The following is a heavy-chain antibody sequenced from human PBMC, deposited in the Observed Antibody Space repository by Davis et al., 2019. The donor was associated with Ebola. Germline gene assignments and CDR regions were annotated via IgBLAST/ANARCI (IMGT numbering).Heavy chain of an antibody. D-gene: IGHD3-22*01. Sequence: GGSLRLSCEASGFFFSGHVMHWVRQAPGKGLEWVAVISYDGSNTFYADSVKGRFTISRDNSKNTLYLQMNSLRAEDTAVYYCARDSYYYDSSGYYYVGYYGMDVWGKGTTVTVSS. CDR1: GFFFSGHV. CDR2: ISYDGSNT. V-gene: IGHV3-30*04. CDR3: ARDSYYYDSSGYYYVGYYGMDV. J-gene: IGHJ6*04.